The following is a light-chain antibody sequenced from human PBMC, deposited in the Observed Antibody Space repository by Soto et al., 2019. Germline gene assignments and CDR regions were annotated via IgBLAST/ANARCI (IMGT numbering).Light chain of an antibody. CDR2: DSS. J-gene: IGKJ1*01. V-gene: IGKV3-15*01. CDR3: QQYYNWPPTWT. CDR1: QSVSSS. Sequence: IVLTQSPATLYVSPGERATLSCRASQSVSSSVAWYQQKPGQAPRLLIYDSSSRATGVPARFSGSGSGTEISLAISSLLSEDFAVYYFQQYYNWPPTWTFGQGTKVDI.